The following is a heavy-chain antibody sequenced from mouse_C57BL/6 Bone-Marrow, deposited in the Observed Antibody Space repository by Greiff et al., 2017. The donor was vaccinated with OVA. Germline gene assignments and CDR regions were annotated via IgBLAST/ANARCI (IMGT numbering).Heavy chain of an antibody. Sequence: QVQLKQPGAELVMPGASVKLSCKASGYTFTSYWMHWVQQRPGQGLEWIGEIDPSDSYTNYNQKFKGKSTLTVDKSSSTAYMQLSSLTSEDSAVYYCAREAVVATPYAMDYWGQGTSVTVSS. D-gene: IGHD1-1*01. CDR2: IDPSDSYT. CDR1: GYTFTSYW. V-gene: IGHV1-69*01. CDR3: AREAVVATPYAMDY. J-gene: IGHJ4*01.